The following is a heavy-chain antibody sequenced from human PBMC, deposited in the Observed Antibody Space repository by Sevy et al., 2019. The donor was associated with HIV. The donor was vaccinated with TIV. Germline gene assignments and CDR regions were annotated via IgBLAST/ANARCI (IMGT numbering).Heavy chain of an antibody. V-gene: IGHV3-48*02. D-gene: IGHD6-19*01. Sequence: GGSLRLSCAASGFTFSSYSMNWVRQAPGKGLEWVSYISSSSSTIYYADSVKGRFTISRDNAKNSLYRQMNSLRDEDTAVYYCARISNIAVAGSGFDYWGQGTLVTVSS. CDR1: GFTFSSYS. J-gene: IGHJ4*02. CDR2: ISSSSSTI. CDR3: ARISNIAVAGSGFDY.